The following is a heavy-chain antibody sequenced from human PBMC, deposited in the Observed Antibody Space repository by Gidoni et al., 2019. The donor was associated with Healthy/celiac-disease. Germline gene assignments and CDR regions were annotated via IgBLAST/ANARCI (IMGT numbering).Heavy chain of an antibody. Sequence: QVTLRESGPALVKPTQTLTLTCTFSGFSLSTSGMCVSWIRQPPGKALEWLALIDWDDDKYYSTSLKTRLTISKDTSKNQVVLTMTNMDPVDTATYYCARFLGYCSSTSCYAVGYDYWGQGTLVTVSS. CDR3: ARFLGYCSSTSCYAVGYDY. CDR2: IDWDDDK. V-gene: IGHV2-70*01. CDR1: GFSLSTSGMC. J-gene: IGHJ4*02. D-gene: IGHD2-2*01.